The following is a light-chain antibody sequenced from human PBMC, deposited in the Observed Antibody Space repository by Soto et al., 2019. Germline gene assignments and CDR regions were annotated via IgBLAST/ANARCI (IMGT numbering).Light chain of an antibody. CDR2: AAS. V-gene: IGKV3-20*01. Sequence: EIVLTQSPGTLSLSPGERATLSCRPSQSVSSSYLAWYQQKPGQAPRLLIYAASSRATGIPDRFSGSGSGTDFTLTISRLEPEDFAVYYCQQYFNSLIIFGPGTKVDIK. J-gene: IGKJ3*01. CDR1: QSVSSSY. CDR3: QQYFNSLII.